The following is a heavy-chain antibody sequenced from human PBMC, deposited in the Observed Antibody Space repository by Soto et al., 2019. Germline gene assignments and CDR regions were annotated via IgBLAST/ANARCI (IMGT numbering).Heavy chain of an antibody. J-gene: IGHJ5*02. CDR1: GGTFSSYA. Sequence: QVQLVQSGAEVQKPGSSVKVSCKASGGTFSSYAISWVRQAPGQGLEWMGGIIPIFGTANYAQKFQGRVTITADESTSTAYMELSSLRSEDTAVYYGARDRRTAGYWSPWFDPWGQGTLVTVSS. V-gene: IGHV1-69*01. CDR3: ARDRRTAGYWSPWFDP. CDR2: IIPIFGTA. D-gene: IGHD3-22*01.